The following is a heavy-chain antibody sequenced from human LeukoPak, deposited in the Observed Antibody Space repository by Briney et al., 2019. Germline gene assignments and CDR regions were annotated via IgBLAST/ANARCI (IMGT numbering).Heavy chain of an antibody. V-gene: IGHV3-30*03. J-gene: IGHJ4*02. CDR1: GFTFSSYG. CDR2: ISYDGSNK. D-gene: IGHD6-6*01. CDR3: ARAGFALAPHRGTPFDY. Sequence: SGGSLRLSCAASGFTFSSYGMHWVRQAPGKGLEWVAVISYDGSNKYYADSVKGRFTISRDNSKNTLYLQMNSLRAEDTAVYYCARAGFALAPHRGTPFDYWGQGTLVTVSS.